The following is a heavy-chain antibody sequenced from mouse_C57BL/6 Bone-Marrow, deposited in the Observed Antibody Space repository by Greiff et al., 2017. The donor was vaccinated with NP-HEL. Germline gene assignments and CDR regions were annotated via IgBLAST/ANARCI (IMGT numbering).Heavy chain of an antibody. CDR3: ARHLYYGSSYVWYFDV. V-gene: IGHV5-12*01. CDR1: GFTFSDYY. Sequence: EVQLVESGGGLVQPGGSLKLSCAASGFTFSDYYMYWVRQTPEKRLEWVAYISNGGGSTYYPDTVKGRFTISRDNAKNTLYLQMSRLKSEDTAMYYCARHLYYGSSYVWYFDVWGTGTTVTVSS. CDR2: ISNGGGST. D-gene: IGHD1-1*01. J-gene: IGHJ1*03.